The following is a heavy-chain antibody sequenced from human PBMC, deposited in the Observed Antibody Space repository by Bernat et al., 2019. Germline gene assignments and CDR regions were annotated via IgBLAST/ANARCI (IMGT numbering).Heavy chain of an antibody. Sequence: QVQLQESGPGLVKPSETLSLTCTVSGGSITRYYWSWIRQPPGKGLEWIGYMYNSGSTNYNPSLKSRVTISVDTSKNQFSLKMSSVTAAATAVYYCATSVGCSGGRCYSFDYWGQGTLVTVSS. V-gene: IGHV4-59*08. CDR1: GGSITRYY. J-gene: IGHJ4*02. D-gene: IGHD2-15*01. CDR2: MYNSGST. CDR3: ATSVGCSGGRCYSFDY.